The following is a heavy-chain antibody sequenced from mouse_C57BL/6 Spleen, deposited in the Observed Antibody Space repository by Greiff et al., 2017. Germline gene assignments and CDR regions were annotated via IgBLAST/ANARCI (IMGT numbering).Heavy chain of an antibody. D-gene: IGHD4-1*02. J-gene: IGHJ4*01. Sequence: QVQLKESGAELVKPGASVKISCKASGYAFSSYWMNWVKQRPGKGLEWIGQIYPGDGDTNYNGKFKGKDTLTADKSSSTAYMQLSSLTSEDSAVYFCAMQLGGAMDYWGQGTSVTVSS. CDR1: GYAFSSYW. CDR3: AMQLGGAMDY. CDR2: IYPGDGDT. V-gene: IGHV1-80*01.